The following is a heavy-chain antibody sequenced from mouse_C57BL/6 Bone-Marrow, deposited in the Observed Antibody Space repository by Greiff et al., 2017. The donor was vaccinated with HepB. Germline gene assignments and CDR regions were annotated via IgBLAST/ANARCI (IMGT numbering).Heavy chain of an antibody. Sequence: EVKLLESGPGMVKPSQSLSLTCTVTGYSITSGYDWHWIRHFPGNKLEWMGYISYSGSTNYNPSLKSRISITHDTSKNHFFLKLNSVTTEDTATYYCARGFITTVVAHYWYFDVWGTGTTVTVSS. J-gene: IGHJ1*03. D-gene: IGHD1-1*01. CDR3: ARGFITTVVAHYWYFDV. CDR2: ISYSGST. V-gene: IGHV3-1*01. CDR1: GYSITSGYD.